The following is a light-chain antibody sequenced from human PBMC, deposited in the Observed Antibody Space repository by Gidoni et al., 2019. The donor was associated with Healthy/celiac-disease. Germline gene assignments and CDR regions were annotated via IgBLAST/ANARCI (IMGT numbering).Light chain of an antibody. CDR3: QQRSNWQGFT. J-gene: IGKJ3*01. V-gene: IGKV3-11*01. CDR1: QSVSSY. CDR2: DAS. Sequence: EIVLTQSPATLSLAPGERATLSCRASQSVSSYLAWYQQKPSQPPRLLIYDASIRATGIPASFSGSVSGTDFTLPISSLEPEDFAVYYCQQRSNWQGFTFGPGTKVDI.